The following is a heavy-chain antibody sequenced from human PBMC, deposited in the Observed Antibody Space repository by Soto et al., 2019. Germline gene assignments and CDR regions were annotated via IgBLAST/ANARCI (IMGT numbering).Heavy chain of an antibody. V-gene: IGHV1-69*13. D-gene: IGHD6-6*01. CDR2: IIPIFGTA. CDR1: GGTFSSYA. J-gene: IGHJ5*02. Sequence: SVKVSCKASGGTFSSYAIGWVRQAPGQGLEWMGGIIPIFGTANYAQKFQGRVTITADESTSTAYMELSSLRSEDTAVYYCARDPEYSSSSGGSYNWFDPWGQGTLVTVSS. CDR3: ARDPEYSSSSGGSYNWFDP.